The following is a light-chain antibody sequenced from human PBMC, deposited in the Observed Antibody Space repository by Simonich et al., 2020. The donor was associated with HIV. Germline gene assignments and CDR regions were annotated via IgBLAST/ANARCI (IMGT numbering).Light chain of an antibody. CDR3: EQYNKWPPAHMYT. Sequence: EIAITQFPPTLSVSLGARATLSCWASQIVSTNLSLYQQKPGQTPRLLIYGASTRATGIPARLSGSGAGRDFTLSISSMQSADFAIYYCEQYNKWPPAHMYTFGQGTKLEIK. CDR2: GAS. CDR1: QIVSTN. J-gene: IGKJ2*01. V-gene: IGKV3-15*01.